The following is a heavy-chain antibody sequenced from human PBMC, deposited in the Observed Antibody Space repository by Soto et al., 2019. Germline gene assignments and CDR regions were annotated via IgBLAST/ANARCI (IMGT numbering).Heavy chain of an antibody. Sequence: GGSLRLSCAASGFTFSDYSMSWIRQAPGKGLEWISDISSSGSPIYHADSVKGRCTITRDNAKNSLYLQMDSLRAEDTAVDYCSRFRHGPDFDCWGQGTLVTVSS. J-gene: IGHJ4*02. V-gene: IGHV3-11*01. D-gene: IGHD2-8*01. CDR1: GFTFSDYS. CDR2: ISSSGSPI. CDR3: SRFRHGPDFDC.